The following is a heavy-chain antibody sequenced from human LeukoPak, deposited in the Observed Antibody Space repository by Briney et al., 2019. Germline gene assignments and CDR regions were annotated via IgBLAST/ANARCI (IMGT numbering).Heavy chain of an antibody. CDR2: IGTAGDT. CDR3: AKVLLWFGEPPQAFDI. Sequence: GGSLRLSCAASGFTFSSYDMHWDRQATGKGLEWVSAIGTAGDTYYPGSVKGRFTISRDNAKNSLYLQMNNLRAGDTAVYYCAKVLLWFGEPPQAFDIWGQGTMVTVSS. D-gene: IGHD3-10*01. V-gene: IGHV3-13*01. J-gene: IGHJ3*02. CDR1: GFTFSSYD.